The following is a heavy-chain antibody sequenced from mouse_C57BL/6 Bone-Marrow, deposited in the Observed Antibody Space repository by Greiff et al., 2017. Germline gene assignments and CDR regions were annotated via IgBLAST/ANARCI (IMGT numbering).Heavy chain of an antibody. CDR3: ALIYYDYDGPFAY. Sequence: QVQLQQPGAELVKPGASVKLSCKASGYTFTSYWMHWVKQRPGQGLEWIGMIHPNSGSTNYNEKFKSKATLTVDKSSRTAYMQLSSLTSAYSAVYYCALIYYDYDGPFAYWGQGTLVTVSA. CDR1: GYTFTSYW. V-gene: IGHV1-64*01. J-gene: IGHJ3*01. CDR2: IHPNSGST. D-gene: IGHD2-4*01.